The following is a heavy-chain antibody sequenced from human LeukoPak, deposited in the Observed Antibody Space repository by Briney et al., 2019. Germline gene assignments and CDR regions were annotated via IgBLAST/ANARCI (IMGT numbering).Heavy chain of an antibody. D-gene: IGHD6-19*01. Sequence: ASVKVSCKASGGTFSSYAISWVRQAPGQGLEWMGRIIPIFGTANYAQKFQGRVTITTDKSTSTAYMELSSLRSEDTAVYYCAIVNQWLAYYFDYWGQGTLVTVSS. CDR2: IIPIFGTA. V-gene: IGHV1-69*05. CDR3: AIVNQWLAYYFDY. CDR1: GGTFSSYA. J-gene: IGHJ4*02.